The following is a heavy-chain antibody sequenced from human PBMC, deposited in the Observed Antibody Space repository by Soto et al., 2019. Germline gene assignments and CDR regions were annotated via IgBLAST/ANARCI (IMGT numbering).Heavy chain of an antibody. D-gene: IGHD2-15*01. CDR1: GFTFRNYA. CDR2: ISYDGGNK. V-gene: IGHV3-30-3*01. Sequence: GGSLRLSCAASGFTFRNYAMHWVRQAPGKGLECVAVISYDGGNKFYRDYVKGRFTISRDNSKNTLYLQINSLRYEDTAVYYCARGDREDIAVVIGVRPGEYGVDVWGQGTTVTVSS. J-gene: IGHJ6*02. CDR3: ARGDREDIAVVIGVRPGEYGVDV.